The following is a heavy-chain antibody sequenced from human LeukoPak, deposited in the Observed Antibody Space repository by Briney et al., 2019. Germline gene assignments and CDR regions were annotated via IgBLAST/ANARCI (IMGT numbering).Heavy chain of an antibody. CDR3: AKSGGLYCSSTSCRGNAFDI. CDR2: IRYDGSNK. J-gene: IGHJ3*02. V-gene: IGHV3-30*02. Sequence: QPGGSLRLSCAASGFRFSSYGTHWVRQAPGKGLEWVAFIRYDGSNKYYADSVKGRFTISRDNSKNTLYLQMNSLRAEDTAVYYCAKSGGLYCSSTSCRGNAFDIWGQGTMVTVSS. D-gene: IGHD2-2*01. CDR1: GFRFSSYG.